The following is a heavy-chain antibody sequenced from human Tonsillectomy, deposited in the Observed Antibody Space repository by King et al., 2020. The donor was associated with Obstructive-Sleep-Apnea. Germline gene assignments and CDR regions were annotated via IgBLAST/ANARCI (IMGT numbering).Heavy chain of an antibody. CDR3: AKDRGTYLYEPYYFDY. D-gene: IGHD1-26*01. CDR2: ISYYGLTH. J-gene: IGHJ4*02. Sequence: VQLVESGGGVVRPGRSLRLSCAASGFPFHDYGMYWVRQAPGNGLEWVALISYYGLTHYYGDSVQGRFTISSDNSKNTLYLQVNSLRAEDTALYYCAKDRGTYLYEPYYFDYWGQGTLVTASS. CDR1: GFPFHDYG. V-gene: IGHV3-30*18.